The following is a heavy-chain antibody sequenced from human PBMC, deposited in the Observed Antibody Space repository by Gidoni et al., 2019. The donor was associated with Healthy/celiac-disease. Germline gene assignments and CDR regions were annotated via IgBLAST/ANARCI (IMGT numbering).Heavy chain of an antibody. J-gene: IGHJ3*02. D-gene: IGHD1-26*01. V-gene: IGHV3-48*03. CDR1: GFPFSSYE. CDR3: ARVDIIVGARAEAFDI. CDR2: ISSSGSTI. Sequence: EVQLVESGVGLVQPGGYLRLSCAASGFPFSSYEMNWVRQAPGKVLEWVSYISSSGSTIYYADSVKGRFTISRDNAKNSLYLQMNSLRAEDTAVYYCARVDIIVGARAEAFDIWGQGTMVTVSS.